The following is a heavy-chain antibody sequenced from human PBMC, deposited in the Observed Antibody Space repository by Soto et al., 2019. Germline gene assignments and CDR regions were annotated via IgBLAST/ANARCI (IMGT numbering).Heavy chain of an antibody. CDR3: AASIFYYGMDV. V-gene: IGHV5-51*01. J-gene: IGHJ6*02. CDR1: GYTFTNYW. Sequence: GESLKLSCKGFGYTFTNYWIGWVRQMPGKGPEWMGIIYPGDSDTKYNPSFQGQVTISADKSITTTYLQWSSLKASDTAIYYCAASIFYYGMDVWGQGTTVTVS. CDR2: IYPGDSDT.